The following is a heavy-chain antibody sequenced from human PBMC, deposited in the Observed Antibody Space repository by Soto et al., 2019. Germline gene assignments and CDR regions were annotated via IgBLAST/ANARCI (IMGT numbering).Heavy chain of an antibody. Sequence: SETLSLTCAVYGGSFSGYYWSWIRQPPGKGLEWIGEINHSGSTNYNPSLKSRVTISVDTSKNQFSLKLSSVTAADTAVYYCARGEVVVVAAHTDLDYYYYYYYMDVWGKGTTVTVSS. CDR3: ARGEVVVVAAHTDLDYYYYYYYMDV. D-gene: IGHD2-15*01. CDR2: INHSGST. CDR1: GGSFSGYY. V-gene: IGHV4-34*01. J-gene: IGHJ6*03.